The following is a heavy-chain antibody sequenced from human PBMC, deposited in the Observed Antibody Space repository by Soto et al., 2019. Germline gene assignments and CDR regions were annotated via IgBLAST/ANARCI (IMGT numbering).Heavy chain of an antibody. CDR3: ARTSAAGKYYYGMDV. J-gene: IGHJ6*02. CDR1: GFNFPTFW. Sequence: GESLKISCKQSGFNFPTFWIAWVRQMPGKGLEWMGTIYPDDSDTRYSPSFQGQVTISADKSISTAYLQWSSLKASNTAMYYCARTSAAGKYYYGMDVWGQGTTVTVSS. CDR2: IYPDDSDT. V-gene: IGHV5-51*01. D-gene: IGHD6-13*01.